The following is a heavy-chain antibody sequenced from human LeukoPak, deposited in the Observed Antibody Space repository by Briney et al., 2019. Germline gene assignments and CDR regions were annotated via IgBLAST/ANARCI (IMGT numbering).Heavy chain of an antibody. CDR1: GYPFSSYW. CDR3: ARQNDFRLDY. CDR2: IYPGDSDT. V-gene: IGHV5-51*01. J-gene: IGHJ4*02. Sequence: GASLKISFKGSGYPFSSYWIGWVRPMPGKGLEWMGIIYPGDSDTRYSPSLQGQVTISVDTSIGTAYLQWSSLKASDTAIYYCARQNDFRLDYWGQGTLVTVSS. D-gene: IGHD3-3*01.